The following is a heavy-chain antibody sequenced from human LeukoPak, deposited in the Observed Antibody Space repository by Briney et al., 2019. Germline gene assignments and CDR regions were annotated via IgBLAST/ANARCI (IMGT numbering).Heavy chain of an antibody. CDR3: TRVHDYRTSGEYFQH. CDR2: INPRDDTI. D-gene: IGHD4-11*01. CDR1: GYTFISYY. Sequence: ASVKVSCKASGYTFISYYIHWVRQAPGQGLEWVGIINPRDDTISYAQRSQGRVTVTRDTTTTTVYVELSSLRSEDTAVYYCTRVHDYRTSGEYFQHWGQGTLVTVSS. V-gene: IGHV1-46*03. J-gene: IGHJ1*01.